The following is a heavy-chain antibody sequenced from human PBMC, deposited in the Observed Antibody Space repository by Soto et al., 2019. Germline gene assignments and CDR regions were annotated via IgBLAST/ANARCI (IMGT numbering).Heavy chain of an antibody. D-gene: IGHD3-16*01. CDR1: GFTFSSCG. V-gene: IGHV3-33*01. Sequence: QVQLVESGGGVVQPGRSLRLSCAASGFTFSSCGMHWVRQAPGKGLEWVAVIWYDGSNKYYADSVKGRFTISRDNSKKTLYLQMNSLRAEDTAVYYCARDRGLRLGELPFDYWGHGTLVTVSS. CDR3: ARDRGLRLGELPFDY. CDR2: IWYDGSNK. J-gene: IGHJ4*01.